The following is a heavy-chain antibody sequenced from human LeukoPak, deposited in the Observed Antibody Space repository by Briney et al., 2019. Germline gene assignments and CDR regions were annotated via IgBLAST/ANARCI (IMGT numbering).Heavy chain of an antibody. CDR1: GFTVA. V-gene: IGHV3-20*04. J-gene: IGHJ4*02. Sequence: GGSRRLSCAASGFTVAMSWVRQAPGKGLEWVSGINWNGGSTGYADSVKGRFTISRDNSKNTLYLQMNSLRAEDTAVYFCAKRGVVIRVILVGFHKEAYYFDSWGQGALVTVSS. D-gene: IGHD3-22*01. CDR3: AKRGVVIRVILVGFHKEAYYFDS. CDR2: INWNGGST.